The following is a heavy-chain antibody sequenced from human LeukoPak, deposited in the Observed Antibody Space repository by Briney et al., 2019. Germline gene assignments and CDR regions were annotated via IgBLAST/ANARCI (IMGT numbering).Heavy chain of an antibody. CDR3: ARDGPIAVLGLDY. V-gene: IGHV3-21*01. CDR1: GFTFSSYS. Sequence: SGGSLRLSCAASGFTFSSYSMNWVRQAPGKGLEWVSSISSSSSYIYYADSVKGRFTISRDNAKNSLYLQMNSLRAEDTAVYYCARDGPIAVLGLDYWGQGTLVTVSS. CDR2: ISSSSSYI. D-gene: IGHD6-19*01. J-gene: IGHJ4*02.